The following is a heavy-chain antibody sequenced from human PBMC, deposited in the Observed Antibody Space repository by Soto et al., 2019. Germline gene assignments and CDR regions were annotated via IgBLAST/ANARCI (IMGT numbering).Heavy chain of an antibody. Sequence: GASVKISCKASGYTFTTYAMHWVRQAPGQRLEWMGWINVGNGDTKYSQKFQGRVTITRDTSANTAYMELSSLKSEDTAVYYCARDSPEYYDILTGIHYWGQGTLVTVSS. CDR2: INVGNGDT. D-gene: IGHD3-9*01. CDR1: GYTFTTYA. CDR3: ARDSPEYYDILTGIHY. V-gene: IGHV1-3*01. J-gene: IGHJ4*02.